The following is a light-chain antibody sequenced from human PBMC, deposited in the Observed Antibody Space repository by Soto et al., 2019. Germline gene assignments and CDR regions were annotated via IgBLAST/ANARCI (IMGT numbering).Light chain of an antibody. J-gene: IGLJ1*01. V-gene: IGLV2-14*01. CDR1: SSDVGGYNY. Sequence: HSALTQPASVSGSPGQSITFSCTGTSSDVGGYNYVSWYQQYPGKAPKLMIHDVSNRPSGVSNRFSGSKSGNTASLTISGLQAEDEADYYCSSYTSSREKVFGTGTKLTVL. CDR3: SSYTSSREKV. CDR2: DVS.